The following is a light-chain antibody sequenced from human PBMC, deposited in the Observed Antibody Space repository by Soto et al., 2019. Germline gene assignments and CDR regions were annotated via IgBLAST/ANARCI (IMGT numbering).Light chain of an antibody. Sequence: EIVMTKSPATLSVSPGERATLSCRASQSVSSNLAWYQQKPGQAPSLLIYGASTRATGIPARFSGSGSGTEFTLNIGSPQSEDFAVYYCQQYNNWTRTFGQGTKVEIK. CDR1: QSVSSN. CDR2: GAS. CDR3: QQYNNWTRT. J-gene: IGKJ1*01. V-gene: IGKV3-15*01.